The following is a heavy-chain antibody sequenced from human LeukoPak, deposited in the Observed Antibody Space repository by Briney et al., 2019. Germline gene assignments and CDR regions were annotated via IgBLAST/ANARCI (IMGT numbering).Heavy chain of an antibody. Sequence: GGSLRLSCAASGFTFSSYSMNWVRQAPGKGLEWVSYISSSSSTIYYADSVKGRFTISRDNAKNSLYLQMNSLRDEDTAVYYCARKRIAAAGTYYYYYYGMDVWGQGTTVTVSS. V-gene: IGHV3-48*02. CDR3: ARKRIAAAGTYYYYYYGMDV. J-gene: IGHJ6*02. CDR2: ISSSSSTI. D-gene: IGHD6-13*01. CDR1: GFTFSSYS.